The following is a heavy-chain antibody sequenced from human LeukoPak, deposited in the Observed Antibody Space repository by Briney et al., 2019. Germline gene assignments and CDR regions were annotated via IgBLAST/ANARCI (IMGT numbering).Heavy chain of an antibody. D-gene: IGHD3-10*01. J-gene: IGHJ6*02. CDR3: ARMGGKYYYGSGSYYRSSGRFDYTQTGMDV. CDR2: TYYRSKWYN. CDR1: GDSVSSNSAA. V-gene: IGHV6-1*01. Sequence: SQTLSLTCAISGDSVSSNSAAWNWIRQSPSRGLEWLGRTYYRSKWYNDYAVSVKSRITINPDTSKNQFSLQLNSVTPEDTAVYYCARMGGKYYYGSGSYYRSSGRFDYTQTGMDVWGQGTTVTVSS.